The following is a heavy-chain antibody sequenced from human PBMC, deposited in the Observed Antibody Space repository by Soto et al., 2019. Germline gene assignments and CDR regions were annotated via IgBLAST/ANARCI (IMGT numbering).Heavy chain of an antibody. CDR1: GASISTSTYN. CDR3: ARHGAAVLYYYGMDV. J-gene: IGHJ6*02. CDR2: IYYSGST. D-gene: IGHD6-13*01. Sequence: SETLSLTCTVSGASISTSTYNWGWIRQPPGKGLEWIGTIYYSGSTYYNPSLKSRVTISVDTSANQSSLKLTSVTAADTAVYYCARHGAAVLYYYGMDVWGQGTTVTVSS. V-gene: IGHV4-39*01.